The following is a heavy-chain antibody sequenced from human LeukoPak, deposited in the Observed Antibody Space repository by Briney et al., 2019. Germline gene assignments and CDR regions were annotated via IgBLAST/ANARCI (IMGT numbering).Heavy chain of an antibody. CDR1: GYTFTSYG. V-gene: IGHV1-18*01. CDR3: ARGGPIRAYDILTGYYIP. Sequence: APVKVSCKASGYTFTSYGISWVRQAPGQGLEWMGWISAYNGNANYAQKLQGRVTMTTDTSTSTAYMELRSLRSDDTAVYYCARGGPIRAYDILTGYYIPWGQGTLVTVSS. J-gene: IGHJ5*02. CDR2: ISAYNGNA. D-gene: IGHD3-9*01.